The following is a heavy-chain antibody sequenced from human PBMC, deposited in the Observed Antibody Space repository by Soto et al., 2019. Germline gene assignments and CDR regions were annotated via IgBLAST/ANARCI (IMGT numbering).Heavy chain of an antibody. CDR1: CYTFTSYG. V-gene: IGHV1-18*01. Sequence: ASVKVSCKASCYTFTSYGISLVREAPGQGLEWMGWISAYNGNTNYAQKLQGRVTMTTDTSTSTAYMELRSLRSDDTAVYYCARERDSGSYDYWGQGTLVTVSS. D-gene: IGHD1-26*01. CDR3: ARERDSGSYDY. CDR2: ISAYNGNT. J-gene: IGHJ4*02.